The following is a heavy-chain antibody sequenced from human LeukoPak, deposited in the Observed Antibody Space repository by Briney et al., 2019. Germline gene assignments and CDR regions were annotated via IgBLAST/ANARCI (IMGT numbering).Heavy chain of an antibody. CDR3: ASGSTMVRGVIGDY. CDR2: IYHSGST. J-gene: IGHJ4*02. CDR1: GYSISSGYY. Sequence: SETPSLTCTVSGYSISSGYYWGWIRQPPGKGLEWIGSIYHSGSTYYNPSLKSRVTISVDTSKNQFSLKLSSVTAADTAVYYCASGSTMVRGVIGDYWGQGTLVTVSS. D-gene: IGHD3-10*01. V-gene: IGHV4-38-2*02.